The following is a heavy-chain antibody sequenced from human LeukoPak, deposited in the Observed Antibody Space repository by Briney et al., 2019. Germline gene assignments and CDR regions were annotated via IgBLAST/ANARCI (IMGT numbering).Heavy chain of an antibody. CDR3: ARVTIGYCSGGSCNHAFDI. CDR2: IYHSGST. V-gene: IGHV4-38-2*02. Sequence: PSETLSLTCTVSGYSISSGYYWGWIRQPPGKGLEWIGSIYHSGSTYYNPSLKSRVTISVDTSKNHFSLKLSSVTAADTAVYYCARVTIGYCSGGSCNHAFDIWGQGTMVTVSS. CDR1: GYSISSGYY. D-gene: IGHD2-15*01. J-gene: IGHJ3*02.